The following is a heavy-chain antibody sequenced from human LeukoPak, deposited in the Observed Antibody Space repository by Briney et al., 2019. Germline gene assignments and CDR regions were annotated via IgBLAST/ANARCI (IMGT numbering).Heavy chain of an antibody. D-gene: IGHD5-24*01. CDR2: IYHSGST. CDR3: ARRHHNWDY. V-gene: IGHV4-30-2*01. J-gene: IGHJ4*02. Sequence: SETLSLTCTVSGGSISSSSYYWGWIRQPPGKGLEWIGYIYHSGSTYYNPSLKSRVTISVDRSKNQFSLKLSSVTAADTAVYYCARRHHNWDYWGQGTLVTVSS. CDR1: GGSISSSSYY.